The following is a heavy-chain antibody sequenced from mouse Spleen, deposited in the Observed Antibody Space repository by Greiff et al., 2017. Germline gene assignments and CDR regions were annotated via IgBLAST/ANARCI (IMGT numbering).Heavy chain of an antibody. D-gene: IGHD1-1*01. CDR2: IYPGSGNT. Sequence: QVQLQQSGAELVRPGASVKLSCKASGYTFTDYYINWVKQRPGQGLEWIARIYPGSGNTYYNEKFKGKATLTAEKSSSTAYMQLSSLTSEDSAVYFCARSDGRDFDYWGQGTTLTVSS. J-gene: IGHJ2*01. CDR3: ARSDGRDFDY. V-gene: IGHV1-76*01. CDR1: GYTFTDYY.